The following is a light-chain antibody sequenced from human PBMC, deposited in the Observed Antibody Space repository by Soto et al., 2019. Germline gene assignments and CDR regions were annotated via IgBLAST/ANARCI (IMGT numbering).Light chain of an antibody. Sequence: QSVLTQPASVSGSPGQSITISCTGTSSDVGNYNYVSWYQQHPGKAPKLMIYDVSNRPSGVSNRFSGSKSGNTASLTISGLQAEDEADYYCTSYIATSTSYVFGTGTKATVL. CDR1: SSDVGNYNY. CDR2: DVS. V-gene: IGLV2-14*01. CDR3: TSYIATSTSYV. J-gene: IGLJ1*01.